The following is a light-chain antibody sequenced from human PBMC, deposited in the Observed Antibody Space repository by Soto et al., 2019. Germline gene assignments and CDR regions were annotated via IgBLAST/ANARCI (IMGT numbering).Light chain of an antibody. V-gene: IGKV3-15*01. Sequence: IVMTQSPATLSLSPGQRATLSCRASQSLRNNLAWYQQKPGQAPRLLIYHASIRATAIPDRFSASGSGTEFTLTISGLQPDDFATYYCQEYTSWTFGQGTKVEIK. CDR2: HAS. CDR3: QEYTSWT. J-gene: IGKJ1*01. CDR1: QSLRNN.